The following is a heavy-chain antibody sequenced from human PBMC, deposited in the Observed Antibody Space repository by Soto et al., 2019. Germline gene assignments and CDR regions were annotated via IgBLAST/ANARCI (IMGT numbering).Heavy chain of an antibody. J-gene: IGHJ4*02. CDR2: IYPGDSDT. V-gene: IGHV5-51*01. CDR1: GYSLTSHW. D-gene: IGHD1-1*01. CDR3: ARPGPENSFDY. Sequence: GESLKISCRVSGYSLTSHWLGWVRQVPGKGLEWMGIIYPGDSDTRISPSFRGQVTMSVDKSINTAYLQWRSLKASDTALYYCARPGPENSFDYWGQGTLVTVSS.